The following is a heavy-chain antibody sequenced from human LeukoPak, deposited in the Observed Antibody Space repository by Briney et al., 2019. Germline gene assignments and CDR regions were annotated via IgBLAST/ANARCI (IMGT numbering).Heavy chain of an antibody. CDR1: GFTFSSYA. D-gene: IGHD3-10*01. Sequence: GGSLRLSCAASGFTFSSYAMSWVRQAPGKGLEWVSAISGSGGSTYYADSVKGRFTISRDNAKNSLYLQMNSLRAEDTAVYYCARESEEAFDIWGQGTMVTVSS. CDR2: ISGSGGST. J-gene: IGHJ3*02. CDR3: ARESEEAFDI. V-gene: IGHV3-23*01.